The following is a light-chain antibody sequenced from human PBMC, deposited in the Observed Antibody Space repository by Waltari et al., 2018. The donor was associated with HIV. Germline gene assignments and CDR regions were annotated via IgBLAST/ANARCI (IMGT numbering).Light chain of an antibody. CDR2: DSS. V-gene: IGKV1-33*01. CDR1: PGINNY. J-gene: IGKJ4*01. CDR3: QQYNNVPLT. Sequence: DIQLTQSPSSLSASVGNRVTITCRASPGINNYLNWYKQKPGKAPIPVIYDSSILDTGVPATFSGRVFGTNFTFSICNLQPEDVATYYCQQYNNVPLTFGGGTKVEIK.